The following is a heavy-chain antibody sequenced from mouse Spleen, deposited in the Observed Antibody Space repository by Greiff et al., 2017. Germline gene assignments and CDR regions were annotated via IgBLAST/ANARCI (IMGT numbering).Heavy chain of an antibody. CDR1: GFTFTDYY. CDR2: IRNKANGYTT. J-gene: IGHJ1*01. Sequence: EVKLEESGGGLVQPGGSLRLSCATSGFTFTDYYMSWVRQPPGKALEWLGFIRNKANGYTTEYSASVKGRFTISRDNSQSILYLQMNTLRAEDSATYYCARDMGGKGGYFDVWGAGTTVTVSS. V-gene: IGHV7-3*02. CDR3: ARDMGGKGGYFDV. D-gene: IGHD1-1*01.